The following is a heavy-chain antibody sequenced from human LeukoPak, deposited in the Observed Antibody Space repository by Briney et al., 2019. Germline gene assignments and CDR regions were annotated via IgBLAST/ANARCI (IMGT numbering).Heavy chain of an antibody. V-gene: IGHV1-18*01. CDR2: ISAYNGNT. J-gene: IGHJ4*02. D-gene: IGHD6-19*01. CDR1: GYTFTSYG. CDR3: ARDPGIAVAGMDFDY. Sequence: ASVKVSCKASGYTFTSYGISWVRQAPGQGLEWMGWISAYNGNTNYAQKLQGRVTMTTDTSTSTAYMELRSLRSDDTAVYYCARDPGIAVAGMDFDYWGQGTLVTVSS.